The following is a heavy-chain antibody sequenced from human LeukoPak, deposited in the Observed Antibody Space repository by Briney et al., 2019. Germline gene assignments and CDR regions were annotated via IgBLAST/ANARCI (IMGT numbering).Heavy chain of an antibody. J-gene: IGHJ4*02. CDR1: GFTFSSYS. CDR2: ISISSSYI. V-gene: IGHV3-21*01. D-gene: IGHD3-22*01. Sequence: PGGSLRLSCAASGFTFSSYSMNWVRQAPGKGLEWVSSISISSSYIYYADSVKGRFTISRDNAKNSLYLQMNSLRAEDTAVYYCARERESYYYDGSGYSSFDYWGQGTLVTVSS. CDR3: ARERESYYYDGSGYSSFDY.